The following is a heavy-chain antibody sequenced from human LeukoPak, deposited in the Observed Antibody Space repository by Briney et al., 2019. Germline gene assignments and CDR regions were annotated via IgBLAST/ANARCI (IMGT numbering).Heavy chain of an antibody. D-gene: IGHD5-24*01. CDR2: IKDDGSEE. Sequence: GGSLRLSCAASGFNFNNYWMSWLRQAPGKGLEWVANIKDDGSEEYYVDSVKGRFTISRDNAKNSLYLQMNSLRAEDTAIYYCTRVGYIDEGIDYWGQGTLVTVSS. CDR1: GFNFNNYW. J-gene: IGHJ4*02. CDR3: TRVGYIDEGIDY. V-gene: IGHV3-7*04.